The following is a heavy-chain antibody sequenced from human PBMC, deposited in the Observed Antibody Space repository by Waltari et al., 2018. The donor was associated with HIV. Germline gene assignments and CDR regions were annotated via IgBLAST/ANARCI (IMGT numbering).Heavy chain of an antibody. D-gene: IGHD3-10*01. CDR3: TRVVLGEVDY. Sequence: QVQLVQSGAEVKKPGASVKVSCKASGYTFTNYAIHWVRQAPGQRLEWMGWINAGNGNTKDSQNFQGRVTITRDTSASTVDMELSSLRSEDTAVYYCTRVVLGEVDYWGQGTLVTVSS. CDR1: GYTFTNYA. CDR2: INAGNGNT. V-gene: IGHV1-3*01. J-gene: IGHJ4*02.